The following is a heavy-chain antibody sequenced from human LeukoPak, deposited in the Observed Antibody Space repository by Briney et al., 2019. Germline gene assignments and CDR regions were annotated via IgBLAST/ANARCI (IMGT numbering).Heavy chain of an antibody. D-gene: IGHD3-22*01. CDR1: GYTFTGYY. Sequence: ASVKVSCKASGYTFTGYYIHWVRQAPGQGLEWMGWITPNTGGTNYAQKFQGRVTMTRDTSISTAYMELSRLRSDDAAVYYCARDSAGGYYPGRAIDYWGQGTLVTVSS. CDR3: ARDSAGGYYPGRAIDY. J-gene: IGHJ4*02. CDR2: ITPNTGGT. V-gene: IGHV1-2*02.